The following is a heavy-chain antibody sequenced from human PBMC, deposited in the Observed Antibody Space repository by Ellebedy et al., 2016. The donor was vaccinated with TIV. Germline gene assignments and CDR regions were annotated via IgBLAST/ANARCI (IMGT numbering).Heavy chain of an antibody. CDR3: ARVGREARQWLVPDSLNFHY. V-gene: IGHV1-69*13. CDR1: RYTFTSYY. D-gene: IGHD6-19*01. J-gene: IGHJ4*02. CDR2: IIPIFGTA. Sequence: SVKVSXKASRYTFTSYYMHWVRQAPGQGLEWMGGIIPIFGTANYAQKFQGRVTITADESTSTAYMELSSLRSEDTAVYYCARVGREARQWLVPDSLNFHYWGQGTLVTVSS.